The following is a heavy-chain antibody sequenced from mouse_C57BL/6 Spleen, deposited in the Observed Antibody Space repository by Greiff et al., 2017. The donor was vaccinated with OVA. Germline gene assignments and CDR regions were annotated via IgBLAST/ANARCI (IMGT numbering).Heavy chain of an antibody. J-gene: IGHJ3*01. V-gene: IGHV14-2*01. Sequence: EVQLQQSGAELVKPGASVKLSCTASGFNIKDYYMHWVKQRTEQGLEWIGRIDPEGGETKYDPKFKGKATITADTSSTTAYLQLSSLTSEDTAVYYGASHYGSSYVRFAYWGQGTLVTVSA. CDR3: ASHYGSSYVRFAY. CDR2: IDPEGGET. CDR1: GFNIKDYY. D-gene: IGHD1-1*01.